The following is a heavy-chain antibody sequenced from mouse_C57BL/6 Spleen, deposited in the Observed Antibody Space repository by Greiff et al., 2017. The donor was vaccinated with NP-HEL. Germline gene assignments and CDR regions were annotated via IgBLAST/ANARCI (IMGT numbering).Heavy chain of an antibody. CDR3: ATPYGNPYAMDY. D-gene: IGHD2-10*02. CDR1: GYTFTSYW. Sequence: QVQLKQPGAELVMPGASVKLSCKASGYTFTSYWMHWVKQRPGQGLEWIGEIDPSDSYTNYNQKFKGKSTLTVDKSSSTAYMQLSSLTSEDSAVYYCATPYGNPYAMDYWGQGTSVTVSS. V-gene: IGHV1-69*01. CDR2: IDPSDSYT. J-gene: IGHJ4*01.